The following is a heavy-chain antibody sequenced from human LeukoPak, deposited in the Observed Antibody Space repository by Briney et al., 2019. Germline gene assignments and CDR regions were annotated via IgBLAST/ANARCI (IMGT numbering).Heavy chain of an antibody. CDR1: GGSISSYY. D-gene: IGHD3-10*01. J-gene: IGHJ4*02. CDR3: ARDRGIYYGSGSHMSGLDY. Sequence: PSETLSLTCTVSGGSISSYYWSWIRQPPGKGLEWIGYIYYSGSTNYNPSLKSRVTISVDTSKNQFSLKLSSVTAADTAVYYCARDRGIYYGSGSHMSGLDYWGQGTLVTVSS. V-gene: IGHV4-59*01. CDR2: IYYSGST.